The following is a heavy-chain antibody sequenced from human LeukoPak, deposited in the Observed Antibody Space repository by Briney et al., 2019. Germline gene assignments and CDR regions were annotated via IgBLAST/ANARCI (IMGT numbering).Heavy chain of an antibody. CDR3: AKRGILYYDSSGGLDYYYMDV. V-gene: IGHV3-30*18. CDR1: GFTFSSYG. Sequence: GGSLRLSCAASGFTFSSYGMHWVRQAPGKGLEWVAVISYDGSNKYYADSVKGRFTISRDNSKNTLYLQMNSLRAEDTAVYYCAKRGILYYDSSGGLDYYYMDVWGKGTTVTVSS. D-gene: IGHD3-22*01. J-gene: IGHJ6*03. CDR2: ISYDGSNK.